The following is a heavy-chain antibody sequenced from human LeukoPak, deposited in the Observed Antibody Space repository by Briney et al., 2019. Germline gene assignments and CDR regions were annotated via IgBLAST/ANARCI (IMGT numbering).Heavy chain of an antibody. Sequence: GASVKVSRKASGYTFTSYYMHWVRQAPGQGLEWMGWINPNSGGTNYAQKFQGRVTMTRDTSISTAYMELSRLRSDDTAVYYCARDKIAVAGLPFDYWGQGTLVTVSS. CDR3: ARDKIAVAGLPFDY. D-gene: IGHD6-19*01. CDR1: GYTFTSYY. J-gene: IGHJ4*02. CDR2: INPNSGGT. V-gene: IGHV1-2*02.